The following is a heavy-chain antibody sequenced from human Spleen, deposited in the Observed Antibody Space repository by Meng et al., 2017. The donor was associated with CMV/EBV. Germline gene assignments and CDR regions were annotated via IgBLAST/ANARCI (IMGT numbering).Heavy chain of an antibody. CDR2: IYYSGST. V-gene: IGHV4-59*01. CDR1: GGSLSIYY. D-gene: IGHD5-18*01. J-gene: IGHJ4*02. CDR3: ARARGYSYGWNY. Sequence: PPPASVPGLVKPSETLSLPCTVSGGSLSIYYWSWIRQPPGKGLEWIGYIYYSGSTNYNPSLKSRVTISVDTSKNQFSLKLSSVTAADTAVYYCARARGYSYGWNYWGQGTLVTVSS.